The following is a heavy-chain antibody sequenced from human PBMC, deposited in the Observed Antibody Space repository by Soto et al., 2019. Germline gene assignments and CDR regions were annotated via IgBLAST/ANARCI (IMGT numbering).Heavy chain of an antibody. CDR2: ISAYNGNT. Sequence: QVQLVQSGAEVKKPGASVKVSCKASGYTFTSYGISWVRQAPGQGLEWMGWISAYNGNTNYAQKLQGRVTMTTDTSTSTAYMELRGLRSDDTAGYYCASVTPAYYGSGSYYIDYWGQGTLVTVSS. CDR3: ASVTPAYYGSGSYYIDY. CDR1: GYTFTSYG. J-gene: IGHJ4*02. V-gene: IGHV1-18*01. D-gene: IGHD3-10*01.